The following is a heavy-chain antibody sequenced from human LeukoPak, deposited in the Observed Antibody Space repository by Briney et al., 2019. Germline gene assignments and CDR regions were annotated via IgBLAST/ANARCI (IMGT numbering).Heavy chain of an antibody. CDR2: MNPNSGNT. Sequence: GASVKVSCKASGYTFTSYDINWVRQATGQGLEWMGWMNPNSGNTGYAQKFQGRVTMTRNTSISTAYMELSSLRSEDTAVYYCARGRQGMRRNVLLHNWFDPWGQGTLVTVSS. CDR1: GYTFTSYD. D-gene: IGHD3-10*01. V-gene: IGHV1-8*01. J-gene: IGHJ5*02. CDR3: ARGRQGMRRNVLLHNWFDP.